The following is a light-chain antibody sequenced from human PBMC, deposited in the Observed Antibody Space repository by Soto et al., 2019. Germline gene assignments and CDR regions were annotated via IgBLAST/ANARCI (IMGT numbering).Light chain of an antibody. Sequence: DIVMTQSPLSLPVTPGEPASISCRSSQSLLHSYGFHYLVWYLQKPGQSPQLLIYLGSNRASGVPDRFSATQSGTTFTLKISSVEAEDVGVYYCMQALQTPWTFGQGTKVEIK. V-gene: IGKV2-28*01. CDR2: LGS. CDR1: QSLLHSYGFHY. CDR3: MQALQTPWT. J-gene: IGKJ1*01.